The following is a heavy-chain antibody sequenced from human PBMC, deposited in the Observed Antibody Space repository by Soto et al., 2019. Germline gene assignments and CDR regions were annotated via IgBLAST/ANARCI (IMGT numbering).Heavy chain of an antibody. CDR1: GGSISSSSYY. J-gene: IGHJ6*02. CDR3: AGVIPYYYGMDV. Sequence: SETLSLTCTVPGGSISSSSYYWGWIRQPPGKGLEWIGSIYYSGSTYYNPSLKSRVTISVDTSKNQFSLKLSSVTAADTAVYYCAGVIPYYYGMDVWGQGTTVTVSS. D-gene: IGHD3-16*02. V-gene: IGHV4-39*01. CDR2: IYYSGST.